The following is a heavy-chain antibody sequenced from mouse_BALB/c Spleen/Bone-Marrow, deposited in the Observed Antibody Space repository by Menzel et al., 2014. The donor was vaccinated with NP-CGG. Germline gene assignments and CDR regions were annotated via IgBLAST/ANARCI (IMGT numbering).Heavy chain of an antibody. CDR2: INSNGGST. CDR3: VRGNYGNYVDYFDF. CDR1: GFTFSNYG. D-gene: IGHD2-1*01. J-gene: IGHJ2*01. V-gene: IGHV5-6-3*01. Sequence: EVKLVESGGGLVQPGGSLKLSCAASGFTFSNYGMSWVRQTPDKRLELVATINSNGGSTYYPDSVKGRFTISRDTAKNTLHLQMSSLKSEETAMYYCVRGNYGNYVDYFDFWGQGTTLTVSS.